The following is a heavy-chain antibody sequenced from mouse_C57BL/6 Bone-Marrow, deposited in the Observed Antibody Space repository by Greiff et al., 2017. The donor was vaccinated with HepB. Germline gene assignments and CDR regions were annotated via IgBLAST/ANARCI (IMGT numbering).Heavy chain of an antibody. J-gene: IGHJ3*01. Sequence: QVQLQQSGPELVKPGASVKISCKASGYAFSSSWMNWVKQRPGKGLEWIGRIYPGDGDTNYNGKFKGKATLTADKSSSTAYMQLSSLTSEDSAVYFCARYLYGSSYGGFAYWGQGTLVTVSA. V-gene: IGHV1-82*01. D-gene: IGHD1-1*01. CDR3: ARYLYGSSYGGFAY. CDR2: IYPGDGDT. CDR1: GYAFSSSW.